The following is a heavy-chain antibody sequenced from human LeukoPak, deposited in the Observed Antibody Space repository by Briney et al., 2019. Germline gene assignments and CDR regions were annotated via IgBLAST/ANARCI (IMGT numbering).Heavy chain of an antibody. V-gene: IGHV4-4*07. D-gene: IGHD2-15*01. CDR3: ARDCSGNSCLSH. Sequence: SETLSLTXTVSGSSITGYYWSWIRQPAGKGLEWIGLIYSSGITDYNPSLKSRVTLSVDKSKNQFSLKLSSVTAADTAVYYCARDCSGNSCLSHWGQGTLVTVSS. CDR1: GSSITGYY. CDR2: IYSSGIT. J-gene: IGHJ4*02.